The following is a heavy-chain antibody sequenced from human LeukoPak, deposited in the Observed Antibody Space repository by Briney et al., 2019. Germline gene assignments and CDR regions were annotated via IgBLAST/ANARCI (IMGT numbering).Heavy chain of an antibody. CDR1: GFTFNSNG. Sequence: PGGSLRLSCAASGFTFNSNGMHWVRQAPGKGLEGGALIWYDGSNQYYADSVKGRFTISRDNSKNTLYLQMDSLRAEDTAVYYCARVIGSYGDSAYWGQGTLVTVSS. J-gene: IGHJ4*02. V-gene: IGHV3-33*01. CDR2: IWYDGSNQ. D-gene: IGHD1-26*01. CDR3: ARVIGSYGDSAY.